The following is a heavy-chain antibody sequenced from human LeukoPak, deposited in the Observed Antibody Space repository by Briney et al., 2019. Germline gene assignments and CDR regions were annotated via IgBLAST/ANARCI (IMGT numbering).Heavy chain of an antibody. Sequence: SETLSLTCTVSGGSIISYYWSWIRQPAGKGLEWIGRIYTSGSANYNASLKSRVSMSVDTSKNQFSLKLSSVTAADTAVFYCARENSGSYREFDYWGQGTLVTVSS. CDR2: IYTSGSA. CDR3: ARENSGSYREFDY. D-gene: IGHD1-26*01. V-gene: IGHV4-4*07. J-gene: IGHJ4*02. CDR1: GGSIISYY.